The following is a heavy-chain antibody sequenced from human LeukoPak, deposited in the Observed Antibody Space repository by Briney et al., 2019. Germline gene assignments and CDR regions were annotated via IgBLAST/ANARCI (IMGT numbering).Heavy chain of an antibody. CDR1: GGPIKNNHYY. V-gene: IGHV4-39*01. CDR3: ARHTRPASSGYENAVVI. Sequence: PSETLSLTCTVSGGPIKNNHYYWGWIRQPPGKGLEWIGDLYYSGSTHYNPSLKSRVTISVDTSKNQFSLKLNSVTAANTAVNYSARHTRPASSGYENAVVIWGQGTMVTVSS. CDR2: LYYSGST. D-gene: IGHD5-12*01. J-gene: IGHJ3*02.